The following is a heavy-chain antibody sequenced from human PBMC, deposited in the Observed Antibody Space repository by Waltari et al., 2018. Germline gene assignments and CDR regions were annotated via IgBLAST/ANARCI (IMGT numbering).Heavy chain of an antibody. V-gene: IGHV1-69*12. CDR1: GGTFSSYA. D-gene: IGHD3-22*01. J-gene: IGHJ4*02. Sequence: QVQLVQSGAEVKKPGSSVKVSCKASGGTFSSYAISWVRQAPGQGLEWMGGISPSFGTANYAQKFQGRVTITADESTSTAYMELSSLRSEDTAVYYCARVGGLYYYDSSGYSIRDYWGQGTLVTVSS. CDR2: ISPSFGTA. CDR3: ARVGGLYYYDSSGYSIRDY.